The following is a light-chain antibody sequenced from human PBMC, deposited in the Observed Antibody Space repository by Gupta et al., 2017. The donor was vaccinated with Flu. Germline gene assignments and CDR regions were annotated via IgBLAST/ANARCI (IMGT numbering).Light chain of an antibody. CDR1: ALPRQY. CDR3: QSADSCGSYV. Sequence: SYELTQPLSVSASPGQTAKITCSGDALPRQYVYWYQQKPGQAPLLLIYKDNQRPSGIPERFSASRSGTTASLTISGVQHEEEADYYCQSADSCGSYVFGGGTKVTVL. V-gene: IGLV3-25*02. CDR2: KDN. J-gene: IGLJ1*01.